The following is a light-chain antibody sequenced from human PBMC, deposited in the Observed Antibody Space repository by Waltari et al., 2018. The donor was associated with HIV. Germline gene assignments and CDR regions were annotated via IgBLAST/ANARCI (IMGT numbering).Light chain of an antibody. CDR2: EVT. CDR3: CSYAGSGLV. V-gene: IGLV2-23*02. Sequence: QSALTQSASVSGSPGQSITISCTGTSSGVGAYTLVSWYQQHPGEVPKLLIYEVTKRPSGVSTRFSGSKSANTASLTISGLQAEDEADYYCCSYAGSGLVFGGGTKLTVL. J-gene: IGLJ3*02. CDR1: SSGVGAYTL.